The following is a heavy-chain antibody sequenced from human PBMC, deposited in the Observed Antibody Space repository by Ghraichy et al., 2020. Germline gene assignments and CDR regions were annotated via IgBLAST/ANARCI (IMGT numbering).Heavy chain of an antibody. J-gene: IGHJ3*01. CDR3: TTSRSGNYG. Sequence: GGSLRLSCAASGFTFINAWMNWVRQAPGKGLEWVGRIKSKNDGGTIDYAASVKGRFTISRDDSERTVYLQMNSLKTEDTALYYCTTSRSGNYGWGQGTMVTVSS. CDR2: IKSKNDGGTI. V-gene: IGHV3-15*07. CDR1: GFTFINAW. D-gene: IGHD1-26*01.